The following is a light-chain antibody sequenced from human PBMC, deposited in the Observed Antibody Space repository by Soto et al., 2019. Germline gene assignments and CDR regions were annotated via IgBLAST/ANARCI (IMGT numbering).Light chain of an antibody. CDR3: AAWDDSLSGRV. CDR1: SSNIGSNY. J-gene: IGLJ2*01. Sequence: QSVLTQPPSASGTPGQRVTVSCVGSSSNIGSNYVYWYQQLPGTAPKLLIYRNDQRPSGVPDRFSGSKSGTSASLAISGLRSEDEADYYCAAWDDSLSGRVFGGGTKLTVL. CDR2: RND. V-gene: IGLV1-47*01.